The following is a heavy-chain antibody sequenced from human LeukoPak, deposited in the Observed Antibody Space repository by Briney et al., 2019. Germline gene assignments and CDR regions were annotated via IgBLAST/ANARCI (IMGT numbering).Heavy chain of an antibody. CDR3: AKSVSLIVVAGGYLDF. J-gene: IGHJ4*02. CDR2: MSGPGATT. V-gene: IGHV3-23*01. CDR1: GFTFNNYA. Sequence: GGSLRLSCAASGFTFNNYAMNWVRQAPGKGLEWVSGMSGPGATTSYADSVRGRFAISRDNSENTLYLQMNNLRAEDTALYYCAKSVSLIVVAGGYLDFWGQGTLATVSS. D-gene: IGHD2-15*01.